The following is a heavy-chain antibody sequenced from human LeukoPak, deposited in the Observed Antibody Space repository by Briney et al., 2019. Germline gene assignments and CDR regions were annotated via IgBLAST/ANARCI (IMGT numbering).Heavy chain of an antibody. V-gene: IGHV3-23*01. D-gene: IGHD2-2*01. CDR2: ISGSGGST. CDR3: AKAQLDCSSTSCYGVREWLVIDY. Sequence: PGGSLRLSCAASGFTFSSYAMSWVRQAPGKGLEWVSAISGSGGSTYYADSVKGRFTISRDNSKNTLYLQMNSLRAEDTAVYYCAKAQLDCSSTSCYGVREWLVIDYWGQGTLVTVSS. J-gene: IGHJ4*02. CDR1: GFTFSSYA.